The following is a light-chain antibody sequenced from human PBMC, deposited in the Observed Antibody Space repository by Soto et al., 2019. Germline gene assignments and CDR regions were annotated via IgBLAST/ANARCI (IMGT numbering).Light chain of an antibody. J-gene: IGLJ1*01. CDR1: SSDFGDYHY. CDR2: DVD. CDR3: LSYGGNNNYV. Sequence: QSALTQPPSASGSPGQSVTISCTGSSSDFGDYHYVSWYQHHPGRAPKLLIYDVDKRPPGVPSRFSGSKSGNTASLTVSGLQADDEADYYCLSYGGNNNYVFGTGTKVTVL. V-gene: IGLV2-8*01.